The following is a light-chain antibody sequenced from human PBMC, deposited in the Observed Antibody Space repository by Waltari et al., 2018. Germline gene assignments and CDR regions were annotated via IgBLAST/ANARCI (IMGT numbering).Light chain of an antibody. CDR2: AAS. CDR3: QQVNSFPPT. CDR1: QGINNY. V-gene: IGKV1-12*01. J-gene: IGKJ1*01. Sequence: DIQMTQSPSSVSASVGDRVIITCRASQGINNYLAWYQQKPGEAPNLLIYAASVLQTGVPSRFSGTGSGTDFTLTINNLQPEDFATYFCQQVNSFPPTFGQGTQVDVK.